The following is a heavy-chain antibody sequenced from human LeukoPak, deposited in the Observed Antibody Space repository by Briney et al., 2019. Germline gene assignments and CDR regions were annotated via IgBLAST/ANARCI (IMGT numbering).Heavy chain of an antibody. CDR1: GFTFSNYA. J-gene: IGHJ4*02. CDR3: AKDGVGNWDYFDH. V-gene: IGHV3-23*01. Sequence: GGSLRLSCAASGFTFSNYAMSWVRQAPGKGLKWVSAISGSDDYTYYADSVKGRFTISRDNSKNTLYLQMNSLRAEDTAIYYCAKDGVGNWDYFDHWGQGTLVTVSS. CDR2: ISGSDDYT. D-gene: IGHD7-27*01.